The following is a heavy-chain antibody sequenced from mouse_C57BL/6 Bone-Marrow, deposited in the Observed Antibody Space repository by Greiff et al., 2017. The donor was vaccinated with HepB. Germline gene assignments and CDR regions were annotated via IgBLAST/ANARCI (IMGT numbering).Heavy chain of an antibody. J-gene: IGHJ2*01. CDR3: TTVYGSSYFDY. D-gene: IGHD1-1*01. V-gene: IGHV14-4*01. CDR2: IDPENGDT. CDR1: GFNIKDDY. Sequence: VQLQQSGAELVRPGASVKLSCTASGFNIKDDYMHWVKQRPEQGLEWIGWIDPENGDTEYASKSQGKATITADTSSNTAYLQLSSLTSEDTAVYYCTTVYGSSYFDYWGQGTTLTVSS.